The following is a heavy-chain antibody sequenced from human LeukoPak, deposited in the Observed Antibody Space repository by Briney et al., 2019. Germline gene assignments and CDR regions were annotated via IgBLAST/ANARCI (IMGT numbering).Heavy chain of an antibody. Sequence: SETLSLTCTVSGGSISSGGYYWSWIRQHPGKGLEWIGYIYYSGSTYYNPSLKSRVTISVDTSKNQFSLKLCSVTAADTAVYYCAREYSSGGFDYWGQGTLVTVSS. CDR2: IYYSGST. J-gene: IGHJ4*02. D-gene: IGHD6-19*01. CDR3: AREYSSGGFDY. CDR1: GGSISSGGYY. V-gene: IGHV4-31*03.